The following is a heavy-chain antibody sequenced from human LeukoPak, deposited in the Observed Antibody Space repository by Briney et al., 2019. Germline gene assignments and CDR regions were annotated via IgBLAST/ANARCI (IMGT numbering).Heavy chain of an antibody. CDR3: AKGGLTTPLHY. Sequence: GGSLRLSCAASGFTFSTCAMSWVRQAPGGGLEWISSISGDGARTYYTNSVKGRFTIFRDNPKNTLFLQVNSLRVEDTAVYYCAKGGLTTPLHYWGQGTLVTVSS. CDR2: ISGDGART. J-gene: IGHJ4*02. D-gene: IGHD1-14*01. CDR1: GFTFSTCA. V-gene: IGHV3-23*01.